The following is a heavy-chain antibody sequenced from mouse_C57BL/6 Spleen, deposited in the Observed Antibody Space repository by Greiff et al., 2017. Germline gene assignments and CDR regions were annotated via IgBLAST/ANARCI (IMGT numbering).Heavy chain of an antibody. CDR1: GYSFTGYY. CDR3: ASSKSHFYY. D-gene: IGHD1-3*01. Sequence: EVQLQQSGPELVKPGASVKISCKASGYSFTGYYMNWVKQSPEKSLEWIGEINPSTGGTTYNQKFKAKATLTVDKSSSTAYMQHKSLTSEDSAVYYVASSKSHFYYWGQGITLTVSS. CDR2: INPSTGGT. V-gene: IGHV1-42*01. J-gene: IGHJ2*01.